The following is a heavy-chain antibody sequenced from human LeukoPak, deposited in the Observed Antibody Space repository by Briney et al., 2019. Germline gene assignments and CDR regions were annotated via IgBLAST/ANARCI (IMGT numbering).Heavy chain of an antibody. V-gene: IGHV3-21*01. Sequence: PGGSLRLSCAASGFTFSSYSMNWVRQAPGKGLEWVSSISSSSSYIYYADSVKGRFTISRDNAKNSLYLQMNSLRAEDTAVYYCAREGTYGDYGIYYYYMDVWGKGTTVTASS. CDR1: GFTFSSYS. CDR3: AREGTYGDYGIYYYYMDV. J-gene: IGHJ6*03. CDR2: ISSSSSYI. D-gene: IGHD4-17*01.